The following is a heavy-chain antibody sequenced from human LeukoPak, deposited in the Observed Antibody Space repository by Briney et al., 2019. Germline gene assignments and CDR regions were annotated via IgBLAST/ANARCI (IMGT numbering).Heavy chain of an antibody. Sequence: GGSLRLSCAASGFTFNNYAMTWVRQAPGKGLEWVSVVSGSGDNTNYADSVKGRFTISRDNSKNTLFLQMNILRTEDTAVYFCARWGNDYSQFDSWGQGTLVTVS. CDR3: ARWGNDYSQFDS. CDR1: GFTFNNYA. V-gene: IGHV3-23*01. D-gene: IGHD4-11*01. CDR2: VSGSGDNT. J-gene: IGHJ4*02.